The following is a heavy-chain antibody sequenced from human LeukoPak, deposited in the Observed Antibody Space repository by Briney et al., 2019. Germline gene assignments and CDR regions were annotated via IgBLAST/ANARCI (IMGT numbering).Heavy chain of an antibody. V-gene: IGHV3-21*06. D-gene: IGHD3-16*01. CDR2: ISSSSSYI. Sequence: GGSLRLSCAASGFTFSSYSMNWVRQAPGKGLEWVSSISSSSSYIYYADSVKGRFTISRDNAKNSLFLQMNSLRAEDTAVYYCARRVPNEVITDYFDYWGPGTLVTVSS. J-gene: IGHJ4*02. CDR3: ARRVPNEVITDYFDY. CDR1: GFTFSSYS.